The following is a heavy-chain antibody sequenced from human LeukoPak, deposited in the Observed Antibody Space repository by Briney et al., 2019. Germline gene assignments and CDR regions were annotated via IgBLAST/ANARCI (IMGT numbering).Heavy chain of an antibody. CDR2: ISSSSSYI. V-gene: IGHV3-21*01. CDR3: ARDRGYYDSSGYESTRLDAFDI. CDR1: GFTFSSYS. J-gene: IGHJ3*02. Sequence: PGGSLRLSCAASGFTFSSYSMNWVRQAPGKGLEWVSSISSSSSYIYYADSVKGRFTISRDNAKNSLYLQMNSLRAEDTAVYYCARDRGYYDSSGYESTRLDAFDIWGQGTMVTVSS. D-gene: IGHD3-22*01.